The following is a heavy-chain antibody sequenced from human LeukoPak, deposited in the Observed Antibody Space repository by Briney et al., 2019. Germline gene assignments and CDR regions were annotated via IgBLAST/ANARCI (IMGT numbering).Heavy chain of an antibody. CDR1: GFTFSSYA. V-gene: IGHV3-66*01. CDR2: IYSGGST. D-gene: IGHD1/OR15-1a*01. J-gene: IGHJ2*01. Sequence: GGSLRLSCAASGFTFSSYAMSWVRQAPGKGLERVSVIYSGGSTYYADSVKGRFTISRDNSKNTLYLQMNSLRAEDTAVYYCARDGTTSYWYFDLWGRGTLVTVSS. CDR3: ARDGTTSYWYFDL.